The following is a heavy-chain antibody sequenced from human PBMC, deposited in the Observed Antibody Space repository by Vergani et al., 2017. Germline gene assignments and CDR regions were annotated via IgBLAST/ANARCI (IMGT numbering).Heavy chain of an antibody. CDR1: GFKFSDHN. J-gene: IGHJ6*02. D-gene: IGHD3-10*01. Sequence: LEESGGGSVKPGGSLSLSCEASGFKFSDHNMSWIRQAPGKGLAWVVHISTGASTVSYTDSVKGRFTVSRDNDNNSLTLAMTTLRVEDTAVSYCAKNPGISTTRHYYAMDVWCQGTTVTFSS. CDR2: ISTGASTV. CDR3: AKNPGISTTRHYYAMDV. V-gene: IGHV3-11*04.